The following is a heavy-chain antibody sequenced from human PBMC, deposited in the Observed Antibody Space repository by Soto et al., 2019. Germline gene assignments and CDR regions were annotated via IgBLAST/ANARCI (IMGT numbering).Heavy chain of an antibody. CDR2: ISGSGGST. Sequence: GGSLRLSCAASGFTFSSYAMSWVRQAPGKGLEWVSAISGSGGSTYYADSVKGRFTISRDNSKNTLYLQMNSLRAEDTAVYYCAKDWDSSSWSNWFDPWGQGTLVTVSS. J-gene: IGHJ5*02. D-gene: IGHD6-13*01. CDR3: AKDWDSSSWSNWFDP. CDR1: GFTFSSYA. V-gene: IGHV3-23*01.